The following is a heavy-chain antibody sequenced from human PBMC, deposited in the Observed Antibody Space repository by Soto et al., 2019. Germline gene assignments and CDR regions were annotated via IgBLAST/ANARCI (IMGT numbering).Heavy chain of an antibody. V-gene: IGHV5-51*01. Sequence: GESLKISCKGSGYSFTSYWIGWVRQMPGKGLELMGIIYPSDSDTRYRPSFQGQVTISADKSISSAYLQRSSLRASDTAMYYCARGGVSTRTFDYWGQGTPVTVSS. D-gene: IGHD3-3*01. CDR2: IYPSDSDT. CDR3: ARGGVSTRTFDY. CDR1: GYSFTSYW. J-gene: IGHJ4*02.